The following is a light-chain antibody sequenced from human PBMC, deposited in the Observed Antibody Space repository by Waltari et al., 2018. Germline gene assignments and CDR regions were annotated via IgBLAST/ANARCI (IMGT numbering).Light chain of an antibody. CDR1: SSNIVSNT. J-gene: IGLJ2*01. V-gene: IGLV1-44*01. CDR2: SNN. CDR3: ATWDDSLNGVV. Sequence: QSVLTQPPSAPGTHAQRVTISCSGSSSNIVSNTVTWYQQLPGMAPRLLIYSNNQRPSGVPDRCSGSKSGTSASLAISGLQSEAETDYYCATWDDSLNGVVFGGGTKLSVL.